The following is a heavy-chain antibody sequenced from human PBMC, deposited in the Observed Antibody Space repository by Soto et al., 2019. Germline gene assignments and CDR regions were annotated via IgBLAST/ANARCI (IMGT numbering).Heavy chain of an antibody. V-gene: IGHV3-23*01. D-gene: IGHD2-2*01. Sequence: GGSLRLSCEASGFTIRTYGMSWVRQAPGKGLEWVSGISGDGAITYYTDSVKGRFTISRDISKNTLYLQMNSLRAEDTAVYYCARELGEIRYCSSTTCSVPLDYWGQGTLVTVSS. CDR1: GFTIRTYG. J-gene: IGHJ4*02. CDR3: ARELGEIRYCSSTTCSVPLDY. CDR2: ISGDGAIT.